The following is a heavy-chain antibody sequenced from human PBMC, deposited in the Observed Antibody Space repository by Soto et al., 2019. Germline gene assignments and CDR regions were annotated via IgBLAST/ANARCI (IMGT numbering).Heavy chain of an antibody. V-gene: IGHV2-5*01. Sequence: QITLKDSGPTLVNRTETLTLTCSFSGFSLSTNGLGVGWIRQPTGKALEWLGVIYWNDHKRYSPSLKSRRSITKDTSKSQVVLTMAKMDTVDTGTYFCAHSSGDRWNTFDIWSQGTMVTVSS. CDR2: IYWNDHK. D-gene: IGHD1-1*01. J-gene: IGHJ3*02. CDR3: AHSSGDRWNTFDI. CDR1: GFSLSTNGLG.